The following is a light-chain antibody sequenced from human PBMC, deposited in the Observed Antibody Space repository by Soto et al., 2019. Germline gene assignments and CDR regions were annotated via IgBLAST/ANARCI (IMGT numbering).Light chain of an antibody. CDR3: QQYGSSPHT. J-gene: IGKJ5*01. CDR1: QSVSSN. V-gene: IGKV3-15*01. Sequence: EIVMTQSRSTLAVSPGDRPSLSCRASQSVSSNLAWYQQKPGQAPRIISYGASTRATGIPARFSGSGSGTEFTLTISRLEPEDFAVYYCQQYGSSPHTFGQGTRLEIK. CDR2: GAS.